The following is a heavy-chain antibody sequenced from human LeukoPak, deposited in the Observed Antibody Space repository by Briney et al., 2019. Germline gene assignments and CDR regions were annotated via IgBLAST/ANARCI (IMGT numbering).Heavy chain of an antibody. J-gene: IGHJ4*02. CDR2: IIPILGIA. D-gene: IGHD6-13*01. V-gene: IGHV1-69*04. CDR1: GYTFTSYG. CDR3: ARARTAAAGISI. Sequence: SVKVSCKASGYTFTSYGISWVRQAPGQGLEWMGRIIPILGIANYAQKFQGRVTITADKSTSTAYMELSSLRSEDTAVYYCARARTAAAGISIWGQGTLVTVSS.